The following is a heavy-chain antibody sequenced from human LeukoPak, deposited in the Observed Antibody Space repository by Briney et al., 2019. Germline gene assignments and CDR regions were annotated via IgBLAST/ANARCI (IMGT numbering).Heavy chain of an antibody. J-gene: IGHJ4*02. V-gene: IGHV1-69*04. D-gene: IGHD3-22*01. CDR2: IIPILGIA. CDR3: ARDAWVYYDRSGYYQIDY. CDR1: GGTFSSYA. Sequence: ASVKVSCKASGGTFSSYAISWVRQAPGQGLEWMGRIIPILGIANYAQKFQGRVTITADKSTSTAYMELSSLRSEDTAVYYCARDAWVYYDRSGYYQIDYWGQGTLVTVSS.